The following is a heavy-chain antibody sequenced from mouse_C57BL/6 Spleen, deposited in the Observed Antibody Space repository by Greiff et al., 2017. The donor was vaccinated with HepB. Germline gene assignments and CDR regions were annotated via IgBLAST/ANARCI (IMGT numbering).Heavy chain of an antibody. V-gene: IGHV1-69*01. D-gene: IGHD2-5*01. J-gene: IGHJ2*01. CDR2: IDPSDSYT. CDR3: ARSGSNYEDFDY. CDR1: GYTFTSYW. Sequence: QVQLQQPGAELVMPGASVKLSCKASGYTFTSYWVHWVKQRPGQGLEWIGEIDPSDSYTNYNQKFKGKSTLTVDKSSSTAYMQLSSLTSEDSAVYYCARSGSNYEDFDYWGQGTTLTVSS.